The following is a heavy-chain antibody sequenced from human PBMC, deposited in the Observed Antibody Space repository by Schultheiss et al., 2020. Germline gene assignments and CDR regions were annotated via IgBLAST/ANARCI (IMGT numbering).Heavy chain of an antibody. CDR2: IYDSGST. CDR1: GGSISSYY. J-gene: IGHJ2*01. V-gene: IGHV4-59*12. CDR3: ARRNINYWYFDL. Sequence: SETLSLTCTVSGGSISSYYWSWIRQPPGKGLEWIGYIYDSGSTNYNPSLESRVTMSVDTSKNQFSLNLGSVTAADTALYYCARRNINYWYFDLWGRGTLVTVSS. D-gene: IGHD4-11*01.